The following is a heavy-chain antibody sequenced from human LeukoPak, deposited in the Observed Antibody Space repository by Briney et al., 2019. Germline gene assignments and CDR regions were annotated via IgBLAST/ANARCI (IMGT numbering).Heavy chain of an antibody. CDR3: ARDRAAGTLGFDY. V-gene: IGHV4-31*11. Sequence: SXTLSLTCAVYGGSFSGYYWSWIRQHPGKGLEWIGYIYYSGSTYYNPSLKSRVTISVDTSKNQFSLKLSSVTAADTAVYYCARDRAAGTLGFDYWGQGTLVTVSS. CDR2: IYYSGST. D-gene: IGHD6-13*01. J-gene: IGHJ4*02. CDR1: GGSFSGYY.